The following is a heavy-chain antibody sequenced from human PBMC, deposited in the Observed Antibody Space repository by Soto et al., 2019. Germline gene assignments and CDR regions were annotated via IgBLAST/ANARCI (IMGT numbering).Heavy chain of an antibody. CDR3: AKEYYYYMDV. CDR1: GLSVKTTF. J-gene: IGHJ6*03. V-gene: IGHV3-66*01. Sequence: WRSLRLSCVASGLSVKTTFLNWVRQAPGKGLEWVSLIQNDGSTFYSDSVKGRFTTSKDRSRNTVYLQMNSLRDEDTAVYYCAKEYYYYMDVWGKGTTVTVS. CDR2: IQNDGST.